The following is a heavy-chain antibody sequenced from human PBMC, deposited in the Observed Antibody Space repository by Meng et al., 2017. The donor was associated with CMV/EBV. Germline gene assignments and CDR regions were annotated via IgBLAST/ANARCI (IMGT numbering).Heavy chain of an antibody. D-gene: IGHD6-13*01. CDR1: GGSISSSSYY. CDR3: ARGGIAAAGLH. Sequence: RQLPESGPGLVNPSGTLSLSCTVSGGSISSSSYYWGWIRQPPGKGLEWIGSIYYSGSTYYNPSLKSRVTISVDTSKNQFSLKLSSVTAADTAVYYCARGGIAAAGLHWGQGTLVTVSS. V-gene: IGHV4-39*07. CDR2: IYYSGST. J-gene: IGHJ4*02.